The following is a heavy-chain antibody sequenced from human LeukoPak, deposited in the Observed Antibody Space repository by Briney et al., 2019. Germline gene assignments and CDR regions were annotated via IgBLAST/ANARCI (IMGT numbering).Heavy chain of an antibody. V-gene: IGHV1-8*01. CDR3: ARECSGGSCYSGFDY. J-gene: IGHJ4*02. CDR2: MNPNSGNT. CDR1: GYTFTTYD. Sequence: PRASVKVSCKASGYTFTTYDINWVRQATGQGLEWMGWMNPNSGNTGYAQKFQGRVTMTRDTSISTAYMELSRLRSDDTAVYYCARECSGGSCYSGFDYWGQGTLVTVSS. D-gene: IGHD2-15*01.